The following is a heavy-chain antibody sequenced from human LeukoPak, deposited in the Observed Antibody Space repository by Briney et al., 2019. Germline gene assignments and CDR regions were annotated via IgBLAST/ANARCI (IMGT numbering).Heavy chain of an antibody. J-gene: IGHJ6*04. V-gene: IGHV3-53*01. D-gene: IGHD3-22*01. CDR3: AREESSPHYYDSSGPMDV. Sequence: PGGSLRLSCAASGFTVSSNYMSWVRQAPGQGLEWVSVIYSGGSTYYADSVKGRFTISRDNSKNTLYLQMNSLRAEDTAVYYCAREESSPHYYDSSGPMDVWGKGTTVTVPS. CDR2: IYSGGST. CDR1: GFTVSSNY.